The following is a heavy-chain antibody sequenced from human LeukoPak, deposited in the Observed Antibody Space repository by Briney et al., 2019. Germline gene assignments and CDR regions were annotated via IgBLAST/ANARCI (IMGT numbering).Heavy chain of an antibody. CDR1: GFTLRSYD. D-gene: IGHD5-12*01. Sequence: GGSLRLSCAASGFTLRSYDMSWVRQAPGKGLEWVAATSGSAVNSYYADSVRGRFTISRDNSQNTPYLQMDSLRAEDTALYYCAKEYSGYDFDYWGQGTLVTVSS. J-gene: IGHJ4*02. V-gene: IGHV3-23*01. CDR2: TSGSAVNS. CDR3: AKEYSGYDFDY.